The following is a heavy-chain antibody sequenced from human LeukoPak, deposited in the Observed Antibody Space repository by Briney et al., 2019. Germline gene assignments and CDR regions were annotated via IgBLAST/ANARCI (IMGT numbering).Heavy chain of an antibody. CDR2: INPSGGYT. Sequence: ASVKVSCKASAYSFTSYYIHWVQQAPGQGLEWMGIINPSGGYTSYAQMFQDRVTMTRDTSTSIVYMEVSSLRSDDTAVYYCARRNYGDHLDYWGQGTLVTVSS. CDR3: ARRNYGDHLDY. J-gene: IGHJ4*01. D-gene: IGHD2-21*02. V-gene: IGHV1-46*01. CDR1: AYSFTSYY.